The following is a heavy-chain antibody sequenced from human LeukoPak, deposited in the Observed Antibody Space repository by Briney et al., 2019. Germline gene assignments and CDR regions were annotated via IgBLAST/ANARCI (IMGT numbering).Heavy chain of an antibody. CDR2: ISGSGVST. V-gene: IGHV3-23*01. CDR1: GFRFSSYA. Sequence: HTGGSLRLSCAASGFRFSSYAMSLVRQAPGKGLEWVSAISGSGVSTYYADSVKGRFTVSRDNSKNTLYLQMSSLRAEDTAVYYCAKDERNWNYNLASQTYDWGQGTLVTVSS. D-gene: IGHD1-7*01. CDR3: AKDERNWNYNLASQTYD. J-gene: IGHJ4*02.